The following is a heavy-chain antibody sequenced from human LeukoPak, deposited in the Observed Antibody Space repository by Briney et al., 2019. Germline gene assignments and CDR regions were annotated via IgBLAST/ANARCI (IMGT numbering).Heavy chain of an antibody. Sequence: SETLSLTCTVSGGSISSSSYYWGWIRQPPGKGLEWIGSIYYSGSTYYNPSLKSRVTISVDTSKNQFSLKLSSVTAADTAVYYCARAATGRYYDILTGYYAVWSYYYMDVWGKGTTVTISS. CDR3: ARAATGRYYDILTGYYAVWSYYYMDV. CDR1: GGSISSSSYY. D-gene: IGHD3-9*01. CDR2: IYYSGST. V-gene: IGHV4-39*07. J-gene: IGHJ6*03.